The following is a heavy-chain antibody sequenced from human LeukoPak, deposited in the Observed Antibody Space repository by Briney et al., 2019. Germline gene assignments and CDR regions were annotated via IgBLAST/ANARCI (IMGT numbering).Heavy chain of an antibody. D-gene: IGHD3-22*01. J-gene: IGHJ4*02. Sequence: ESGPTLVNPTETLTLTCTVSGFSLSNARMGVSWIRQPPGKALEWLAHIFSNDEKSYSTSLKSRLTISKDTSKSQVVLTMTNMDPVVTATYYCARIGYDSSGYSPPYFDYWGQGTLVTVSS. V-gene: IGHV2-26*01. CDR2: IFSNDEK. CDR3: ARIGYDSSGYSPPYFDY. CDR1: GFSLSNARMG.